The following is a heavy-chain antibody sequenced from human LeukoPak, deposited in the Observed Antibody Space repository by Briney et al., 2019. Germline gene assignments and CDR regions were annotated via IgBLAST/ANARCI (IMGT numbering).Heavy chain of an antibody. J-gene: IGHJ3*02. CDR1: GFTFNDYY. CDR2: ISSSGSII. Sequence: GGSLRLSCAASGFTFNDYYMSWIRQAPGKGLEWVSYISSSGSIIYYADSVKGRFTISRDNAKNSLYLQMNSLRGEDTAVYYCARERSDYYRDVFDIWGQGTKVTVSS. D-gene: IGHD2-21*02. CDR3: ARERSDYYRDVFDI. V-gene: IGHV3-11*04.